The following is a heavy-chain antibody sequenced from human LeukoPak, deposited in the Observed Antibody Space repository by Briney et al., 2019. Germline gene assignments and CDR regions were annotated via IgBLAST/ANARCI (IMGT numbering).Heavy chain of an antibody. Sequence: PSETLSLTCAVYGGSFSGYYWSWIRQPPGKGLEWIGEINHSGSTYYNPSLKSRVTISVDTSKNQFSLKLSSVTAADTAVYYCARHLDGYNYYYYYYMDVWGKGTTVTVSS. D-gene: IGHD5-24*01. CDR3: ARHLDGYNYYYYYYMDV. CDR2: INHSGST. J-gene: IGHJ6*03. CDR1: GGSFSGYY. V-gene: IGHV4-34*01.